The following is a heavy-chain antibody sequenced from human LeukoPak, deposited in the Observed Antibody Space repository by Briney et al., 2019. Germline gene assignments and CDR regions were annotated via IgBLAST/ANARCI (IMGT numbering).Heavy chain of an antibody. CDR2: ISYDGGNI. D-gene: IGHD3-22*01. Sequence: GGSLRLSCAPSGFTFDSYAMHWVRQAPGKGLEWVALISYDGGNIYYADSVKGRFTISRDNAKSSLYLQMNGLTVEDTAVYYCVRLRRNSDRSYYYYYYDHWGQGILVTVSS. J-gene: IGHJ4*02. CDR1: GFTFDSYA. V-gene: IGHV3-30*04. CDR3: VRLRRNSDRSYYYYYYDH.